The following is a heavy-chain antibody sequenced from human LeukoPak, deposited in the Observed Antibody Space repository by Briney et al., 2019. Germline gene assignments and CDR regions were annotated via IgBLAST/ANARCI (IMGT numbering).Heavy chain of an antibody. V-gene: IGHV1-2*02. D-gene: IGHD2-15*01. CDR2: INPNSGGT. Sequence: GASVKVSCKASGYIFTAYYIHWLRQAPGQGLEWMGWINPNSGGTSFALNFQGRVTLTRDTSISTVYMELSRLRSDDTAVYYCARDLSGGALGAFDIWGQGTVVTVSS. CDR1: GYIFTAYY. J-gene: IGHJ3*02. CDR3: ARDLSGGALGAFDI.